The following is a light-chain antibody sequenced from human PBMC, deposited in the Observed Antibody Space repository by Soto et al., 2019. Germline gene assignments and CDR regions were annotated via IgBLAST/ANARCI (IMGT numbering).Light chain of an antibody. Sequence: DIQMTQSPSTLSGSVGDRVTITCRASQTISSWLAWYQQKPGKAPKLLIYKASTLKSGVPSRFSGSGSGTEFTLTFSSLQPDDFAIYYCQHYNSYSEAFGQGTKVEPK. V-gene: IGKV1-5*03. CDR2: KAS. J-gene: IGKJ1*01. CDR1: QTISSW. CDR3: QHYNSYSEA.